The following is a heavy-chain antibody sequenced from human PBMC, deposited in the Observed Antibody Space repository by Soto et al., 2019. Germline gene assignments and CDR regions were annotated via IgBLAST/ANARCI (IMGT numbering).Heavy chain of an antibody. V-gene: IGHV2-70*01. Sequence: SGPTLVNPTQTLTLTCTFSGFSLSYSPMCVSWIRQPPGKALEWLALIDWDDDKKYSTSLKTRLTISKDTSKNQVVLTMTNMDPVDTATYYCARTDYGDQRGYFDYWGQGTLVTVSS. CDR2: IDWDDDK. J-gene: IGHJ4*02. CDR1: GFSLSYSPMC. D-gene: IGHD4-17*01. CDR3: ARTDYGDQRGYFDY.